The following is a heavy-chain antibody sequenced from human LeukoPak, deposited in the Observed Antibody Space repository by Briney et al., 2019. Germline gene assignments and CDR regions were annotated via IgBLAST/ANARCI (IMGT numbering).Heavy chain of an antibody. V-gene: IGHV3-74*01. CDR1: GFTFSSYW. CDR3: ARSNQADDY. D-gene: IGHD4-11*01. CDR2: VNPGGSST. Sequence: GGSLRLSCAAAGFTFSSYWMHWVRQVPGKGLVWVSRVNPGGSSTAYADSVKGRFNISRDNARNTLYLQMNSLRDEGTAVYYCARSNQADDYWGQGTLVTVSS. J-gene: IGHJ4*02.